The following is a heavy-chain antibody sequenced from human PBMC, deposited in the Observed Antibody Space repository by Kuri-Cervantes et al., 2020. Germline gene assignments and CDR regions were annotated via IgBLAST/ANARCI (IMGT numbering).Heavy chain of an antibody. CDR2: ISGSGGST. CDR3: AKEVGAAFDY. D-gene: IGHD1-26*01. Sequence: GESLKISCAASGFTFSSYAMRWVRQAPGKGLEWVSAISGSGGSTYYADSVKGRFTISRDNSKNTLYLQMNSLRAEDTAVYYCAKEVGAAFDYWGQRTLVTVSS. J-gene: IGHJ4*02. V-gene: IGHV3-23*01. CDR1: GFTFSSYA.